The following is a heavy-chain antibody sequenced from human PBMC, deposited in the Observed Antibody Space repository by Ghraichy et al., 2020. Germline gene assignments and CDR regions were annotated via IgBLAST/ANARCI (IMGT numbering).Heavy chain of an antibody. CDR1: GFTFSSYA. J-gene: IGHJ1*01. V-gene: IGHV3-30*04. Sequence: GGSLRLSCAASGFTFSSYAMPWVRQAPGKGLEWVAVISYDGSNKYYAASVKGRCTISSDNYKTTQYLQMNSLRAEDTAVYYCARGAAAASTWLYFQHWGQGTLVTVSS. D-gene: IGHD2-2*01. CDR3: ARGAAAASTWLYFQH. CDR2: ISYDGSNK.